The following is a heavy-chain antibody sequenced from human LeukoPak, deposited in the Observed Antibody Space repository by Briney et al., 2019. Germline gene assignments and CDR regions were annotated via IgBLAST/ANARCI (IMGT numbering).Heavy chain of an antibody. CDR1: GGSISSGDYY. Sequence: PSQTLSLTCTVSGGSISSGDYYWSWIRQHPGKGLEWIGYIYYSGSTYYNPSLKSRVTISVDTSKNQFSLKLSSVTAADTAVYYCARDPGSYYDILTGSYYYGMDVWGQGTTVTVSS. CDR3: ARDPGSYYDILTGSYYYGMDV. CDR2: IYYSGST. D-gene: IGHD3-9*01. V-gene: IGHV4-31*03. J-gene: IGHJ6*02.